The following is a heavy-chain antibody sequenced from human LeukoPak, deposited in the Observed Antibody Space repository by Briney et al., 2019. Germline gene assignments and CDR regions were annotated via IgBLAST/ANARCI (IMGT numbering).Heavy chain of an antibody. V-gene: IGHV4-59*01. CDR1: GGTFEHYF. D-gene: IGHD1-14*01. CDR2: VYYSGST. J-gene: IGHJ4*02. CDR3: ASHRSSQSSEY. Sequence: SETLSLTCTVSGGTFEHYFWSWIRQPPGKGLEWIGYVYYSGSTGYSPSLKSRLTISADTPKNQFSLKLSSVTAAHTAVYYCASHRSSQSSEYWGQGNLVNVSS.